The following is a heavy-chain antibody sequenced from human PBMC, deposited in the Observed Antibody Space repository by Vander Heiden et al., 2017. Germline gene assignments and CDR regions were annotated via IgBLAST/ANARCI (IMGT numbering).Heavy chain of an antibody. CDR1: GFTFRSYS. CDR2: ISSSSSTI. V-gene: IGHV3-48*02. CDR3: ARDPPWVGTDAFEI. Sequence: EVQLVESGGGLVQPGGSLRLSCAASGFTFRSYSMNWVRQAPGKGLEWVSYISSSSSTIYYADSVKGRFTISRDNAKNSLYLQMNSLRDEDTAVYYCARDPPWVGTDAFEIWGQGTMGTVSS. J-gene: IGHJ3*02. D-gene: IGHD2-21*02.